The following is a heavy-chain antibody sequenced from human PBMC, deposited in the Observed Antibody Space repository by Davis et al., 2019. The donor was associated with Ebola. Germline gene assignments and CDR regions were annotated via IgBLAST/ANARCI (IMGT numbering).Heavy chain of an antibody. CDR1: GFTFSSYW. CDR3: ASTKVVVTATPFGP. CDR2: IKQDGSEK. D-gene: IGHD2-21*02. Sequence: GESLKISCAASGFTFSSYWMSWVRQAPGKGLEWVANIKQDGSEKYYVDSVKGRFTISRDNAKNSLYLQMNSRRAEDTAVYYCASTKVVVTATPFGPWGQGTLVTVSS. J-gene: IGHJ5*02. V-gene: IGHV3-7*03.